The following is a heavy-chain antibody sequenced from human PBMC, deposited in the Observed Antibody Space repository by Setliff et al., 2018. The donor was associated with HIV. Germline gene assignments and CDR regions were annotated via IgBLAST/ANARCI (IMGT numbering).Heavy chain of an antibody. V-gene: IGHV4-59*11. CDR1: GGSISSHY. D-gene: IGHD1-26*01. J-gene: IGHJ4*02. CDR2: IYYSRST. Sequence: SSETLSLTCTVSGGSISSHYWRWIRQPPGTGREWIGSIYYSRSTNYNPSLKSRVTISVDTSKNQFSLKLSSVTAADTAVYYCASARMGAPDYWGQGTLVTVSS. CDR3: ASARMGAPDY.